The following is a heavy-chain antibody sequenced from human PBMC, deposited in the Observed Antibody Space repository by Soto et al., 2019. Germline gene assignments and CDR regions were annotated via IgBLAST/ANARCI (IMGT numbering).Heavy chain of an antibody. CDR2: INHSGST. D-gene: IGHD6-25*01. J-gene: IGHJ6*02. Sequence: QVQLPQWGAGLLKPSETLSLTCAVYGGSFSGYYWSWIRQPPGKGLEWIGEINHSGSTNYNPSLKSRVTNAVDPSKDQFSRKLGSVTGADAAVYYCASLSRLGASQDGTDVWGQGTTVTVCS. CDR1: GGSFSGYY. V-gene: IGHV4-34*01. CDR3: ASLSRLGASQDGTDV.